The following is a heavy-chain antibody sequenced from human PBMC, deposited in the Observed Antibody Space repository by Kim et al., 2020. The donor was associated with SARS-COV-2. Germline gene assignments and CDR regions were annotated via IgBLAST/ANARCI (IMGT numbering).Heavy chain of an antibody. J-gene: IGHJ4*02. CDR3: ARDEIGVVTPRLSLGD. CDR1: GFTFSSYG. D-gene: IGHD3-3*01. V-gene: IGHV3-33*01. Sequence: GGSLRLSCAASGFTFSSYGMHWVRQAPGKGLEWVAVIWYDGSNKYYADSVKGRFTISRDNSKNTLYLQMNSLRAEDTAVYYCARDEIGVVTPRLSLGDWGEGTLVTVSS. CDR2: IWYDGSNK.